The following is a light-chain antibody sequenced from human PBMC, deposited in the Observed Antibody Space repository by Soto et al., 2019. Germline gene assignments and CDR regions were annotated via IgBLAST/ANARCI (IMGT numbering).Light chain of an antibody. CDR2: EGS. CDR1: SSDVGSYNL. V-gene: IGLV2-23*01. CDR3: CSYAGSSTWV. J-gene: IGLJ3*02. Sequence: QSALTQPASVSGSPGQSITISCTGTSSDVGSYNLVSWYQQLPGKAPKLMICEGSKRPSGVSNRFSGSKSGNTASLTISGLQAEDEADYYCCSYAGSSTWVFGGGTKVTVL.